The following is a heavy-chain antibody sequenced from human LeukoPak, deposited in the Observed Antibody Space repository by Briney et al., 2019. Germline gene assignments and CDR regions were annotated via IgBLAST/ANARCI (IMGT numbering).Heavy chain of an antibody. CDR2: IYYSGST. V-gene: IGHV4-59*08. CDR1: GGSISSYY. D-gene: IGHD2-2*01. Sequence: PSETLSLTCTVSGGSISSYYWSWIRQPSGKGLEWIGYIYYSGSTNHNPSLKSRVTITIDTSKNQFSLKLTSVTAADTAVYYCARHRCSSSGCRSMDVWGQGTTVTVSS. CDR3: ARHRCSSSGCRSMDV. J-gene: IGHJ6*02.